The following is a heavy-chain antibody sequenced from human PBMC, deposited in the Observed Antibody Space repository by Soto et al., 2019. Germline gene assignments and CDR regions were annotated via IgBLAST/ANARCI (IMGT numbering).Heavy chain of an antibody. CDR1: GGSSSGYH. Sequence: SETLSLTCAVSGGSSSGYHWRWIRQPSGKGLEWIGEINHSGSTNYNASLKSRVTISVDTSKNQFSLKLSSVTAADTAVYYCARVLWGSSWYSSGFDYWGQGTLVTVS. CDR3: ARVLWGSSWYSSGFDY. V-gene: IGHV4-34*01. D-gene: IGHD6-13*01. J-gene: IGHJ4*02. CDR2: INHSGST.